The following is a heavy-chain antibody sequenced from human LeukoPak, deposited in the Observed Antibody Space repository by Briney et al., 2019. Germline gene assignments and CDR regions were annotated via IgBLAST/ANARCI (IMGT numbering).Heavy chain of an antibody. CDR1: GFIFSSYS. CDR2: ITRSSYI. J-gene: IGHJ3*02. CDR3: AGYVSSGRRDAFDI. Sequence: GGSLRLSCAASGFIFSSYSMNWVRQAPGKGLEWVSSITRSSYIYYADSVKGRFTISRDNAKNSLYLQMNSLRAEDTAVYYCAGYVSSGRRDAFDIWGQGTMVTVPS. D-gene: IGHD3-22*01. V-gene: IGHV3-21*01.